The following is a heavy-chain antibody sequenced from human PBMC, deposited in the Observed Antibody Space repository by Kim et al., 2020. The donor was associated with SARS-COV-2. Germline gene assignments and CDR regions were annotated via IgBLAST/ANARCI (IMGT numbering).Heavy chain of an antibody. CDR3: ARTYYYGSGSYLAVVNYYGMDV. Sequence: GGSLRLSCAASGFTFSSYWMHWVRQAPGKGLVWVSRINSDGSSTSYADSVKGRFTISRDNAKNTLYLQMNSLRAEDTAVYYCARTYYYGSGSYLAVVNYYGMDVWGQGTTVTVSS. D-gene: IGHD3-10*01. V-gene: IGHV3-74*01. CDR2: INSDGSST. CDR1: GFTFSSYW. J-gene: IGHJ6*02.